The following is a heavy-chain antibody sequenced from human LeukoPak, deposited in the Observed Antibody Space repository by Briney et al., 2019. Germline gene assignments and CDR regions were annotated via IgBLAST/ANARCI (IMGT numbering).Heavy chain of an antibody. D-gene: IGHD3-22*01. CDR1: GFTFSSYA. Sequence: GGSLRLSCAASGFTFSSYAMSWVRQAPGKGLEWVSAISGSGGDTYYADSVRGRFTISRDNPKNTLYLQMNSLRAEDTAVYYCAKGSSGANYFFDFWGQGTLVTVSS. V-gene: IGHV3-23*01. J-gene: IGHJ4*02. CDR3: AKGSSGANYFFDF. CDR2: ISGSGGDT.